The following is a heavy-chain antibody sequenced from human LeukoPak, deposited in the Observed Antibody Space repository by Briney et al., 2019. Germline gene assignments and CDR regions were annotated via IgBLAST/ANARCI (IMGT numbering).Heavy chain of an antibody. V-gene: IGHV1-24*01. CDR1: GYTLTELS. Sequence: ASVKVSCKVSGYTLTELSMHWVRQAPGKGLEWMGGFDPEDGETIYAQKFQGRVTMTTDTSTSTAYMELRSLRSDDTAVYYCARDGGRGAAAGTFDYWGQGTLVTVSS. CDR2: FDPEDGET. J-gene: IGHJ4*02. D-gene: IGHD6-13*01. CDR3: ARDGGRGAAAGTFDY.